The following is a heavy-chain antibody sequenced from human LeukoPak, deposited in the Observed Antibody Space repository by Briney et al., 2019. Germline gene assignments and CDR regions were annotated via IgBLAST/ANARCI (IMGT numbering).Heavy chain of an antibody. D-gene: IGHD7-27*01. CDR1: GGSISSGGYS. J-gene: IGHJ4*02. CDR3: ARFTLGISRFDYFDY. V-gene: IGHV4-30-2*01. CDR2: IYHSGST. Sequence: SETLSLTCAVSGGSISSGGYSWSWIRQPPGKGLEWIGYIYHSGSTYYNPFLKGRVTISVDRSKNQFSLKLSSVTAADTAVYYCARFTLGISRFDYFDYWGQGTLVTVSS.